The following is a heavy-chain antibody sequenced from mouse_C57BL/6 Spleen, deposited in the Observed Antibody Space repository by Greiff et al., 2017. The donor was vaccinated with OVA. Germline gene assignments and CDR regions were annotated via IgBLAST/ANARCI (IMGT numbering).Heavy chain of an antibody. J-gene: IGHJ4*01. CDR2: FDPSDSYT. Sequence: VQLQQPGAELVMPGASVKLSCKASGYPFTSYWMPWVKQRPGQGLEWIGEFDPSDSYTNYNQKFKGKSPLTVYKSSSTADMQLSSRTSEDSAVDYCSRKGAYDYGGYAMDYWGQGTSVTVSS. D-gene: IGHD2-4*01. V-gene: IGHV1-69*01. CDR3: SRKGAYDYGGYAMDY. CDR1: GYPFTSYW.